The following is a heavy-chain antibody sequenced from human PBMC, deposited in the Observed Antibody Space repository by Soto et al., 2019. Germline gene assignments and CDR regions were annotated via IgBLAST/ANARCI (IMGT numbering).Heavy chain of an antibody. J-gene: IGHJ4*02. CDR3: ARIGGLNVDTAMGRPFDY. D-gene: IGHD5-18*01. Sequence: SGPLSLTCVFYGGSFSGYDCSWIRQPPGKGLEWIGEINHSGSTNYNPSLKSRVTISVDTSKNQFSLKLSSVTAADTAVYYCARIGGLNVDTAMGRPFDYWGQGTLVTVSS. V-gene: IGHV4-34*01. CDR2: INHSGST. CDR1: GGSFSGYD.